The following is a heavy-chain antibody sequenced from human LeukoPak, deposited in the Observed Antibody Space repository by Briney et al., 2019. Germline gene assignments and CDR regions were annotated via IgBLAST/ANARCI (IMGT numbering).Heavy chain of an antibody. CDR3: AREIYSDSSAYVDY. V-gene: IGHV3-30*03. Sequence: GGSLRLSCAASGFTFSSYGIHWVRQAPGKGLEWVAVISYDGINKYYADSVKGRFTISRDNSKNTLYLQMNSLRAEDTAVYYCAREIYSDSSAYVDYWGQGTLVTVSS. CDR2: ISYDGINK. D-gene: IGHD3-22*01. CDR1: GFTFSSYG. J-gene: IGHJ4*02.